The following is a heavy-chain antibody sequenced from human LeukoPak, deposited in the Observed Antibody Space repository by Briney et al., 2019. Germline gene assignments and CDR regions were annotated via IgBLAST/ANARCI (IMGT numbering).Heavy chain of an antibody. Sequence: SETLSLTCAVYGGSFSGYYWSWIRQPPGKGLEWIGEINHSGSTNYNPSLKSRVTISVDTSKNQFSLQLRSVTPEDTAVYYCARSQTGGTFDYWGQGALVTVSS. CDR2: INHSGST. J-gene: IGHJ4*02. D-gene: IGHD1-26*01. CDR1: GGSFSGYY. CDR3: ARSQTGGTFDY. V-gene: IGHV4-34*01.